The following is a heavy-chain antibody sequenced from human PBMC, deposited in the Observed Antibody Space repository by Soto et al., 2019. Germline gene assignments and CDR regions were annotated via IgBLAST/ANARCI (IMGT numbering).Heavy chain of an antibody. V-gene: IGHV3-48*03. Sequence: GGSLRLSCAASGFTLSSYNMNWIRQAPGKRLEWVSYISSSGISKYHADSVKGRFTISRDNAKNSLFLQMDSLRAEDTAVYYCAGQHGGYSYGVIDHWGQGTQVTVSS. CDR1: GFTLSSYN. CDR3: AGQHGGYSYGVIDH. CDR2: ISSSGISK. J-gene: IGHJ4*02. D-gene: IGHD5-18*01.